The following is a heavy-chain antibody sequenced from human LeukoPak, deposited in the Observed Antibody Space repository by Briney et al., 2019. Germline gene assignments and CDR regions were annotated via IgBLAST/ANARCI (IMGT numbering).Heavy chain of an antibody. CDR3: AKRLSFGVAIGDFDY. V-gene: IGHV3-23*01. J-gene: IGHJ4*02. CDR1: GFTFSNYA. Sequence: GGSLRLSCAASGFTFSNYAMSWVRQAPGKGLEWVSAISGSGDSTYYADSVKGRFTISRDSSMETLYLQMNSVRAEDTATYFCAKRLSFGVAIGDFDYWGQGTLVTVSS. D-gene: IGHD3-3*01. CDR2: ISGSGDST.